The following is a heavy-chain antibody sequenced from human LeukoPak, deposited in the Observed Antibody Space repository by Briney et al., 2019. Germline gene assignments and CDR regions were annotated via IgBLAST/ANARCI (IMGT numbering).Heavy chain of an antibody. V-gene: IGHV1-8*03. CDR1: GYTFTSYD. CDR2: MNPNSGNT. J-gene: IGHJ6*03. Sequence: ASVKVSCKASGYTFTSYDINWVRQATGQGLEWMGWMNPNSGNTGYAQKFQGRVTITRNTSISTAYMELSSLRSEDTAVYYCARGRPSHGYYYYYSMDVWGKGTTVTVSS. D-gene: IGHD2-2*01. CDR3: ARGRPSHGYYYYYSMDV.